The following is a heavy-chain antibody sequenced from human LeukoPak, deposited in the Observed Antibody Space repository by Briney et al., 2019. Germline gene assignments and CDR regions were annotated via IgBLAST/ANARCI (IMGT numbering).Heavy chain of an antibody. V-gene: IGHV4-39*01. Sequence: SETLSLTCTVSGGSISSSSYYWGWIRQPPGKGLEWIGSIYYSGSTYYNPSLKSRVTISVDTSKNQFSLKLSSVTAADTAVYYCARRKTYGSGSHYDYWGQGTLVSVSS. CDR2: IYYSGST. CDR1: GGSISSSSYY. J-gene: IGHJ4*02. CDR3: ARRKTYGSGSHYDY. D-gene: IGHD3-10*01.